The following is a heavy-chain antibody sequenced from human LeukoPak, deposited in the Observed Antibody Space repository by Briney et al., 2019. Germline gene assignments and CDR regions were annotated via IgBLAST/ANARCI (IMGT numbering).Heavy chain of an antibody. J-gene: IGHJ3*02. V-gene: IGHV4-39*07. Sequence: SETLSLTCTVSGGSISSSSYYWGWIRQPPGKGLEWIGSIYYSGSTYYNPSLKSRVTISVDTSKNQFSLKLSSVTAADTAVYYCARDSIAVAPLGAFDIWGQGTMVTVSS. D-gene: IGHD6-19*01. CDR3: ARDSIAVAPLGAFDI. CDR1: GGSISSSSYY. CDR2: IYYSGST.